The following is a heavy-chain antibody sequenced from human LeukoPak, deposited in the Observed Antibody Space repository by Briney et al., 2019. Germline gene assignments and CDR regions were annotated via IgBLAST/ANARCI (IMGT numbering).Heavy chain of an antibody. CDR2: FDPEDGET. D-gene: IGHD2-2*01. V-gene: IGHV1-24*01. CDR1: GYTLTELS. CDR3: ATVVVPAAPLDY. Sequence: ASVKVSCKVSGYTLTELSMHWVRQAPGKGLEWMGGFDPEDGETIYAQKFQGRVTMTEGTSTDTAYMELSSLRSEDTAVYYCATVVVPAAPLDYWGQGTLVTVSS. J-gene: IGHJ4*02.